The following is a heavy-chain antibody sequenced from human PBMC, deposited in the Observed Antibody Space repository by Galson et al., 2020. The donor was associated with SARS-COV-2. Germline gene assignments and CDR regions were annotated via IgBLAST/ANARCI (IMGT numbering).Heavy chain of an antibody. CDR2: IYYSGST. CDR1: GGSISSGGYY. J-gene: IGHJ4*02. V-gene: IGHV4-31*03. Sequence: SETLSLTCTVSGGSISSGGYYWSWIRQHPGKGLEWIGYIYYSGSTYYNPSLKSRVTISVDTSKNQFSLKLSSVTAADTAVYYCARDGGGYSYGYIPPGGFDYWGQGTLVTVSS. CDR3: ARDGGGYSYGYIPPGGFDY. D-gene: IGHD5-18*01.